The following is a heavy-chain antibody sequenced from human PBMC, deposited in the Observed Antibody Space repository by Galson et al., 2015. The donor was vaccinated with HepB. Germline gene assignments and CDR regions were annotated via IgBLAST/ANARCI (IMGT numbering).Heavy chain of an antibody. CDR3: AKFQGADHYNYYIDV. D-gene: IGHD3-16*01. V-gene: IGHV3-23*01. CDR1: GLTFSGYA. J-gene: IGHJ6*03. Sequence: SLRLSCAASGLTFSGYAMLWVRQAPGQGLEWVAKIYGGGHGETYAHSVKGRFTTSRDKTKGTLYLQMSSLRAEDTAVYFCAKFQGADHYNYYIDVWGSGTTVTVSS. CDR2: IYGGGHGE.